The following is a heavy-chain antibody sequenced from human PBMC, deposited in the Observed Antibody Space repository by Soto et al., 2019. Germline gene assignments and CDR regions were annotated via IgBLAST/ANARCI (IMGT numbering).Heavy chain of an antibody. CDR2: IIPIFGTA. J-gene: IGHJ4*02. V-gene: IGHV1-69*06. Sequence: GASVKVSCKASGGTFSSYAISWVRQAPGQGLEWMGGIIPIFGTANYAQKFQGRVTITADKSTSTAYMELSSLRSEDTAVYYCARSPIYQWLARGYFDYWGQGTLVTVSS. D-gene: IGHD6-19*01. CDR1: GGTFSSYA. CDR3: ARSPIYQWLARGYFDY.